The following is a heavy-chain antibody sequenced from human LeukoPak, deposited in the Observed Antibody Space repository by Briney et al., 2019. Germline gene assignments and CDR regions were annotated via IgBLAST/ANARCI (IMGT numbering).Heavy chain of an antibody. CDR1: GYRLPSYW. CDR2: IYPGYSDT. CDR3: ARHGPMYYYDRSGYCDY. V-gene: IGHV5-51*01. J-gene: IGHJ4*02. Sequence: PGESLKLPCKGSGYRLPSYWIGWVRQMPGKGVEWMGIIYPGYSDTSSSPSFQGQPTNSAVKSLSTAYLQWSSQKASDTDMYYCARHGPMYYYDRSGYCDYWGQGTLVTVSS. D-gene: IGHD3-22*01.